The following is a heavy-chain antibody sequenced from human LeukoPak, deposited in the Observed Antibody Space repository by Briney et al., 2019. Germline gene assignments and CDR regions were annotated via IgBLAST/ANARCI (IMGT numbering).Heavy chain of an antibody. CDR1: GFTFSSYG. CDR3: AKGLGYNGDYCRAFDI. V-gene: IGHV3-30*18. CDR2: IVYDGSNS. Sequence: GGSLRLSCAASGFTFSSYGMHWVRQPPGKGLEWVAVIVYDGSNSYYVDSVKGRFTISRDNSKNSLYLQMNSLRAEDTAVYYCAKGLGYNGDYCRAFDIWGQGTMVTVSS. D-gene: IGHD1-26*01. J-gene: IGHJ3*02.